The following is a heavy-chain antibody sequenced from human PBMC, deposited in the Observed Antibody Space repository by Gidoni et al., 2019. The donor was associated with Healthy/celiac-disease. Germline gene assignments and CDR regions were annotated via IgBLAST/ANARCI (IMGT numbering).Heavy chain of an antibody. D-gene: IGHD4-17*01. CDR3: ARAPDPDMTTVTAFDY. CDR2: IYYSGST. J-gene: IGHJ4*02. V-gene: IGHV4-31*03. Sequence: QVQLQESGPGLVTPSQTLSLTCTVSGGSISSGGYYWSWIRQHPGKGLEWIGYIYYSGSTYYNPSLKSRVTISVDTSKNQFSLKLSSVTAADTAVYYCARAPDPDMTTVTAFDYWGQGTLVTVSS. CDR1: GGSISSGGYY.